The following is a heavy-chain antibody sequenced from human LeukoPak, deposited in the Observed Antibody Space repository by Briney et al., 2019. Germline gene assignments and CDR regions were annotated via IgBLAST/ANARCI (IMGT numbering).Heavy chain of an antibody. J-gene: IGHJ4*02. CDR3: AKSLSALPAALDY. CDR1: GFTFSSYG. CDR2: IRYDGSNK. V-gene: IGHV3-30*02. Sequence: GGSLRLSCAASGFTFSSYGMHGVRQAPGKGLEWVAFIRYDGSNKYYADSVKGRFTISRDNSKNTLYLQMNSLRAEDTAVYYCAKSLSALPAALDYWGQGTLVTVSS. D-gene: IGHD2-2*01.